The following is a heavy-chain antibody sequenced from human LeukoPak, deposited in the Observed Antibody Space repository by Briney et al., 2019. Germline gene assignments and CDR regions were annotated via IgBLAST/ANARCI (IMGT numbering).Heavy chain of an antibody. V-gene: IGHV4-34*01. CDR2: INHSGST. D-gene: IGHD3-9*01. CDR3: ARQYLGYFD. J-gene: IGHJ4*02. CDR1: GGSFSGYY. Sequence: PSETLSLTCAVYGGSFSGYYWSWIRQPPGKGLEWIGEINHSGSTNYNPSLKSRVTISVDTSKNQFSLKLKSVTAADTAVYYCARQYLGYFDWGQGTLVTVSS.